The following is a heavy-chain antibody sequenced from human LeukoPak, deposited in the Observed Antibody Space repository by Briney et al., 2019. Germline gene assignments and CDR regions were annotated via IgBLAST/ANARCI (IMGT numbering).Heavy chain of an antibody. Sequence: SETLSLTCAVYGGSFSGYYWRWIRQPPGMGLVWSGESNNSGSTNYNPSLKSRVTISVDTSNNQFSLKLSSVTAADTAVYYCARGRLLGYWGQGTLSPSPQ. J-gene: IGHJ4*02. CDR3: ARGRLLGY. CDR2: SNNSGST. CDR1: GGSFSGYY. V-gene: IGHV4-34*01. D-gene: IGHD1-26*01.